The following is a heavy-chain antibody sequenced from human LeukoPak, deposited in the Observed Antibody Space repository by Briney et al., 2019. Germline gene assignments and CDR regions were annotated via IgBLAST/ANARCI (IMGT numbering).Heavy chain of an antibody. CDR1: GFTFSGSA. Sequence: GGSLRLSCAASGFTFSGSAMHWVRQASGKGLEWVGRIRSKANSYATAYAASVKGRFTISRDDSKNTAYLQMNSLKTEATAVYYCTRLAIAPDYYYYMDVWGKGTTVTVSS. CDR3: TRLAIAPDYYYYMDV. J-gene: IGHJ6*03. CDR2: IRSKANSYAT. V-gene: IGHV3-73*01. D-gene: IGHD2-2*02.